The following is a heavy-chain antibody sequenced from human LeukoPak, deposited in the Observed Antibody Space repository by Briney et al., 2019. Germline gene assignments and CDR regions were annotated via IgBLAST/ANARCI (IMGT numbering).Heavy chain of an antibody. V-gene: IGHV3-21*01. CDR2: ISSSSSYI. J-gene: IGHJ4*02. Sequence: GGSLRLSCAASGFTFSSYSMNWVRQAPGKGLEWVSSISSSSSYIYYADSVKGRFTISRDNAKNSLYLQMNSLRAEDTAVYYCARGGVLRYFDYWGQGTLVTVSS. CDR3: ARGGVLRYFDY. D-gene: IGHD3-9*01. CDR1: GFTFSSYS.